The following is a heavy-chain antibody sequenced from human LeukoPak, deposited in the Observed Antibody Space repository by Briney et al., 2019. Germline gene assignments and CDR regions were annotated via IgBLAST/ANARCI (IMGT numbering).Heavy chain of an antibody. CDR2: IFHSGST. D-gene: IGHD3-3*01. CDR3: AKEHRWEWSGPDAFDI. V-gene: IGHV4-38-2*02. CDR1: GYSISSGYY. J-gene: IGHJ3*02. Sequence: SETLSLTCTVSGYSISSGYYWGCIRQTPGKGLEWVGSIFHSGSTYYNPSFKSRVTISVDTSKNQFSLNLSSVTAADTAVYYCAKEHRWEWSGPDAFDIWGQGTMVTVSS.